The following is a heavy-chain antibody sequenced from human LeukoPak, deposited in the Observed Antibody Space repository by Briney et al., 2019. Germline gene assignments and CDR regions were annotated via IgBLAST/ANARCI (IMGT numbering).Heavy chain of an antibody. J-gene: IGHJ4*02. CDR3: ARDLRYCSSTSCYHRPGY. V-gene: IGHV3-30-3*01. Sequence: PGRSLRLSCAASGFTFSSYAMHWVRQAPGKGLEWVAVISYDGSNKYYADSVKGRFTISRDNSKNTLYLRMNSLRAEDTAVYYCARDLRYCSSTSCYHRPGYWGQGTLVTVSP. CDR2: ISYDGSNK. D-gene: IGHD2-2*01. CDR1: GFTFSSYA.